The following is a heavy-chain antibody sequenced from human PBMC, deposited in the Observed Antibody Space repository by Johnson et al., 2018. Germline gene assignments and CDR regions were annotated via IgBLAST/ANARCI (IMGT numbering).Heavy chain of an antibody. CDR3: ARGHILDGTGAFDI. V-gene: IGHV3-48*02. CDR1: GFTFSSYS. Sequence: VQLVESGGGLVQXGGSLRLSCAASGFTFSSYSMNWVRQAPGKGLEWVSYISSSSSTIYYADSVKGRFTISRDNAKNPLHLQMNSLRDEDTAVYYCARGHILDGTGAFDIWGQGTMVTVSS. D-gene: IGHD2-21*01. CDR2: ISSSSSTI. J-gene: IGHJ3*02.